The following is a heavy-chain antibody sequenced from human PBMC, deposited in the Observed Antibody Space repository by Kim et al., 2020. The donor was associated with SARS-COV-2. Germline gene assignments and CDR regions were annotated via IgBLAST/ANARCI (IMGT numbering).Heavy chain of an antibody. Sequence: GGSLRLSCAASGFTFSSYGMHWVRQAPGKGLEWVAVISYDGSNKYYVDSVKGRFTISRDNSKNTLYLQMNSLRAEDTAVYYCAKRASWFGELLYYYYYGMDVWGQGTTVTVSS. D-gene: IGHD3-10*01. CDR2: ISYDGSNK. CDR1: GFTFSSYG. CDR3: AKRASWFGELLYYYYYGMDV. J-gene: IGHJ6*02. V-gene: IGHV3-30*18.